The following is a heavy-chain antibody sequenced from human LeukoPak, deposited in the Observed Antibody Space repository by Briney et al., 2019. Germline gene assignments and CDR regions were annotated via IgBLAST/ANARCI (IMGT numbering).Heavy chain of an antibody. CDR1: GGSISSSSYY. D-gene: IGHD6-19*01. CDR3: ARRQIAVAVFDY. CDR2: IYYSGST. J-gene: IGHJ4*02. V-gene: IGHV4-39*01. Sequence: SETLSLTCTVSGGSISSSSYYWGWIRQPPGKGLEWIGSIYYSGSTYYNPSLKSRVTISVDTSNNQFSLKLSSVTAADTAVYYCARRQIAVAVFDYWGQGTLVTVSS.